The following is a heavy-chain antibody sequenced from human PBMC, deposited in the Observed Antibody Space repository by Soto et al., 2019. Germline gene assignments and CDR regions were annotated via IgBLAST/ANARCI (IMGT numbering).Heavy chain of an antibody. D-gene: IGHD6-13*01. J-gene: IGHJ4*02. CDR3: ARGIAAAGTIGTFDY. V-gene: IGHV3-13*01. CDR2: IGTAGDT. CDR1: GFTFSSYD. Sequence: GGSLRLSCAASGFTFSSYDMHWVRQATGKGLEWVSAIGTAGDTYYPGSVKGRFTISRENAKNSLYLQMNSLRAGDTAVYYCARGIAAAGTIGTFDYWGQGTLVTVSS.